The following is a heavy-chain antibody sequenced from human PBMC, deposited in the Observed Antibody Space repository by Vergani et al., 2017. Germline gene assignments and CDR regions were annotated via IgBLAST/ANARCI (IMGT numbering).Heavy chain of an antibody. Sequence: EVQLVESGGGLVQPGRSLRLSCAASGFTFDDYAMHWVRQAPGKGLEWVSGISWNSGSIGYADSVKGRFTISRDNSKNTLYLQMNSLRAEDTAVYYCAKDRAFIAAAGDSPSRYYYYMDVWGKGTTVTVSS. CDR3: AKDRAFIAAAGDSPSRYYYYMDV. CDR1: GFTFDDYA. J-gene: IGHJ6*03. CDR2: ISWNSGSI. V-gene: IGHV3-9*01. D-gene: IGHD6-13*01.